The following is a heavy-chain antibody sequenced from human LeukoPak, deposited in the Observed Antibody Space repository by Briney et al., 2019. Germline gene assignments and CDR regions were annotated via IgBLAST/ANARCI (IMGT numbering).Heavy chain of an antibody. J-gene: IGHJ4*02. V-gene: IGHV4-59*01. CDR1: GGSISSYY. Sequence: PSETLSLTCAVSGGSISSYYWSWIRQPPGKGLEWIGYTYYRGSANYSPSLKSRVTMSVDTSKNQFSLRLSSVTAADTAVYYCARGGSRDGYNRPLDYWGQGTLVSVSS. CDR3: ARGGSRDGYNRPLDY. CDR2: TYYRGSA. D-gene: IGHD5-24*01.